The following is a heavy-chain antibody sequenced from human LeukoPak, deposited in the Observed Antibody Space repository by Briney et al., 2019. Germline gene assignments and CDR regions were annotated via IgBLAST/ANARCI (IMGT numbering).Heavy chain of an antibody. J-gene: IGHJ3*02. Sequence: HPGGSLRLSCAASEFTFSSYWMHWVRQAPGKGLVWVSHINTDGSSTSHAESVKGRFTISRDNAKNTLYLQMNSLRAEDTAAYYCARVQQLQPEGNAFDMWGQGTMVTVSS. CDR2: INTDGSST. V-gene: IGHV3-74*01. D-gene: IGHD6-13*01. CDR1: EFTFSSYW. CDR3: ARVQQLQPEGNAFDM.